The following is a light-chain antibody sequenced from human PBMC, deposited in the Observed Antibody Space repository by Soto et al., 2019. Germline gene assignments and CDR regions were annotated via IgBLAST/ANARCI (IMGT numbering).Light chain of an antibody. J-gene: IGKJ1*01. CDR2: SAS. CDR1: QSISDY. V-gene: IGKV1-39*01. CDR3: QQSFSTPRT. Sequence: DIQMTQSPSSLSASVGDRITLTCRASQSISDYLNWYQHKQGRAPILLISSASSLQGGVPSRFSGSGSGTDFTLTISSLQPDDFATYYCQQSFSTPRTFGQGTKVDIK.